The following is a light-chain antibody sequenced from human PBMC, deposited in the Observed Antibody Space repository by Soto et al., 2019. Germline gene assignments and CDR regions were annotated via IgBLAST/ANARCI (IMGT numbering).Light chain of an antibody. CDR3: SSYAGSTSVI. CDR2: EVN. Sequence: QSVLTQPPSASGSPGQSVTISCTGTSSDVGGYNYVSWYQQHPGKAPKLMIYEVNKRPSGVPDRFSASKSGNTASLTVSGLQAEDEADYYCSSYAGSTSVIFGGGTKLTVL. V-gene: IGLV2-8*01. J-gene: IGLJ2*01. CDR1: SSDVGGYNY.